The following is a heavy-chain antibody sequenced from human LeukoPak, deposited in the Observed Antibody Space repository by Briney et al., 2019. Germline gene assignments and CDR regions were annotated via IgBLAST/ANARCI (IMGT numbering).Heavy chain of an antibody. Sequence: GGSLRLSCAASGFTFDDYAMHWVRQAPGKGLEWVSGISWNSGSIGYADSVKGRFTISRDNAKNSLYLQMNSLRAEDTALYYCASAALGSGWIVYWGQRTLVTVSS. CDR2: ISWNSGSI. CDR3: ASAALGSGWIVY. V-gene: IGHV3-9*01. CDR1: GFTFDDYA. J-gene: IGHJ4*02. D-gene: IGHD6-19*01.